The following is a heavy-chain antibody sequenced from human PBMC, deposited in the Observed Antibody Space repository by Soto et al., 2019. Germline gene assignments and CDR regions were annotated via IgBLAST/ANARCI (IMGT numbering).Heavy chain of an antibody. CDR3: AKDLCSSTSCYTYFDY. CDR1: GFTFSSYV. V-gene: IGHV3-30*18. D-gene: IGHD2-2*02. CDR2: ISYDGSNK. Sequence: PGGSLRLSCAASGFTFSSYVMHWVRQAPGKGLEWVAVISYDGSNKYYADSVKGRFTISRDNSKNTLYLQMNSLRAEDTAVYYCAKDLCSSTSCYTYFDYWGQGTLVTVS. J-gene: IGHJ4*02.